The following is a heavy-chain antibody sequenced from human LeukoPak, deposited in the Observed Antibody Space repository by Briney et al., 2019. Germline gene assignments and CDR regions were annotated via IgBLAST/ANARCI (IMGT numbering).Heavy chain of an antibody. V-gene: IGHV3-48*03. D-gene: IGHD6-19*01. CDR2: ISSSGSTI. CDR3: AREGGSGWYDAFDI. Sequence: GGSLRLSCAASGFTFSNYEMNWVRQAPGKGLEGISYISSSGSTIYYADSVKGRFTIARDNAKNSLYLQMNSLRAEDTAVYYCAREGGSGWYDAFDIWGQGTMVTVSS. CDR1: GFTFSNYE. J-gene: IGHJ3*02.